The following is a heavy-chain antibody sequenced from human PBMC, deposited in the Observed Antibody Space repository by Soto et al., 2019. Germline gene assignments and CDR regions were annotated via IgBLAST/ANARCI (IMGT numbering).Heavy chain of an antibody. CDR3: VRDRDWAFDI. V-gene: IGHV3-48*02. D-gene: IGHD3-9*01. CDR2: IGRGRSMKYI. CDR1: GYTLSDYS. Sequence: PGGSLRLSCAASGYTLSDYSMNWVRQAPGKGLEWISYIGRGRSMKYIFYSDSVRGRFTISRDDAKSSLFLQLNSLRDEDTAVYYCVRDRDWAFDIWGQGTMVTVSS. J-gene: IGHJ3*02.